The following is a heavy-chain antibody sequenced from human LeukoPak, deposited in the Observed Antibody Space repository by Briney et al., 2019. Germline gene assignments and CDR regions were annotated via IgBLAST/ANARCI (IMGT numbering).Heavy chain of an antibody. CDR2: IIPIFGTA. V-gene: IGHV1-69*13. J-gene: IGHJ4*02. CDR3: ARDPHLNHDSSGYYYFDY. D-gene: IGHD3-22*01. CDR1: RGTFSSYA. Sequence: ASVKVSCKASRGTFSSYAIIWVRQAPGQGLEWMGGIIPIFGTANSAQKFQGRVTITADESTSTAYMELSSLRSEDTAVYYCARDPHLNHDSSGYYYFDYWGQGTLVTVSS.